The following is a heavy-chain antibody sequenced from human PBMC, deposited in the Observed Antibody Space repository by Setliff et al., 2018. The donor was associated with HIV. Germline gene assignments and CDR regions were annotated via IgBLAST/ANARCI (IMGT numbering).Heavy chain of an antibody. CDR1: GGSFSGYY. J-gene: IGHJ4*02. V-gene: IGHV4-34*01. Sequence: SETLSLTCAVYGGSFSGYYWSWIRQPPGKGLEWIGEINHRGSTNCNPSLKSRVTISVDTSKNQFSLKLSSVTAADTAVYYCARGPRGQYYYDSSGYKGQAVYFDYWGQGTLVTVSS. CDR2: INHRGST. D-gene: IGHD3-22*01. CDR3: ARGPRGQYYYDSSGYKGQAVYFDY.